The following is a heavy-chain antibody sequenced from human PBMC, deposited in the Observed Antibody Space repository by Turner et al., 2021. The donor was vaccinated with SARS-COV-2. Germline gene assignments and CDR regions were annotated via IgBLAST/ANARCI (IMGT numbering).Heavy chain of an antibody. CDR2: IYYSGST. Sequence: QLQLHESGPGLVKPSETLSLTCTVSGGSISSSSFYWGWIRQPPGKGLEWMGNIYYSGSTNYNPSLKSRVTISVDTSKNQFSLRLSSVTAADTAVYYCAGEVVVLATTHYCMDVWGQGTTVTVSS. J-gene: IGHJ6*02. V-gene: IGHV4-39*01. D-gene: IGHD1-26*01. CDR3: AGEVVVLATTHYCMDV. CDR1: GGSISSSSFY.